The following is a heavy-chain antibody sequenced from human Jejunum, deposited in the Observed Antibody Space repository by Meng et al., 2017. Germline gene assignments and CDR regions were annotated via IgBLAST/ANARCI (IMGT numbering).Heavy chain of an antibody. J-gene: IGHJ4*02. CDR3: ATDVYGDGLAYLDY. V-gene: IGHV4-61*01. Sequence: QGPLPWAVPWMVRPPETLSLPCAISVCPVRVRHFSWTWSRQPPGKGLEWIGYVFDSGSTKYHPSLSSRVTISADTSKNQFSLELSSVTAADTAVYYCATDVYGDGLAYLDYWGQGSLVTVSS. D-gene: IGHD4-17*01. CDR1: VCPVRVRHFS. CDR2: VFDSGST.